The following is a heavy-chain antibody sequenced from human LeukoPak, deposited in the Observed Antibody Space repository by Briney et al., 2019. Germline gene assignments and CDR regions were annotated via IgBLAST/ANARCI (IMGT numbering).Heavy chain of an antibody. CDR3: ARDSEFDSSGYSPPLQY. Sequence: PGGSLRLSCAASGFTFSNYGMHWVRQAPGKGLEWVAAIWYEGSDKYYADPVKGRFTISRDNSKNTLYLQMNSLRAEDTAVYYCARDSEFDSSGYSPPLQYWGQGTLVTVSS. D-gene: IGHD3-22*01. CDR1: GFTFSNYG. CDR2: IWYEGSDK. V-gene: IGHV3-33*01. J-gene: IGHJ4*02.